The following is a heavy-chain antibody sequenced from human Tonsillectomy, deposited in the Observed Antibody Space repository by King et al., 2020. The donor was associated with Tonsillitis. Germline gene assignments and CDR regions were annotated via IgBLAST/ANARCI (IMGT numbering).Heavy chain of an antibody. CDR3: ARDWLYSGSRDY. CDR1: GYSISSGYY. J-gene: IGHJ4*02. CDR2: IYHSGST. Sequence: VQLQESGPGLVKPSETLSLTCAVSGYSISSGYYWGWIRQPPGKGLEWIGSIYHSGSTYYNPSLKSRVTISLDTSKNQFSLKLSSVTAADTAVYYCARDWLYSGSRDYWGQGTLVTVSS. D-gene: IGHD1-26*01. V-gene: IGHV4-38-2*02.